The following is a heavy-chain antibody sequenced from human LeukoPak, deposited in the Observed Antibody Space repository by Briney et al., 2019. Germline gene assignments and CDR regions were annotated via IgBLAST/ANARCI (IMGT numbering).Heavy chain of an antibody. Sequence: SETLSLTCAVYGGSFSGYYWSWIRQPPGKGLEWIGEINHSGSTNHNPSLKSRVTISVDTSKNQFSLKLSSVTAADTAVYYCARSRTVTYLNPVDYWGQGTLVTVSS. CDR3: ARSRTVTYLNPVDY. V-gene: IGHV4-34*01. CDR1: GGSFSGYY. J-gene: IGHJ4*02. CDR2: INHSGST. D-gene: IGHD4-17*01.